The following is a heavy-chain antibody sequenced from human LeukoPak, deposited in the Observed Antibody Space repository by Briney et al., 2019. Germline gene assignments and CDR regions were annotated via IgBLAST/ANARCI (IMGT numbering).Heavy chain of an antibody. CDR1: GGTFSSYA. Sequence: SVKVSCKASGGTFSSYAISWVRQAPGQGLEWMGGIIPIFGTANYAQKFQGRVTITTDESTSTAYMELSSLRSEDTAVYYCARNPSTSIRYYYYYMDAWGKGTTVTVSS. D-gene: IGHD3-3*02. CDR2: IIPIFGTA. V-gene: IGHV1-69*05. J-gene: IGHJ6*03. CDR3: ARNPSTSIRYYYYYMDA.